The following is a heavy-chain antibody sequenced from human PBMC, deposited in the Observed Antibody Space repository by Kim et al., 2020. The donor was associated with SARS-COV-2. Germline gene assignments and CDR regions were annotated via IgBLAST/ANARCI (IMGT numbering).Heavy chain of an antibody. D-gene: IGHD4-17*01. CDR3: ARSTRVAVTRPCPFAI. CDR2: TYYSGST. Sequence: SETLSLTCTVSGGSISSYYWSWIRQPPGKGLEWIGYTYYSGSTNNNPSLKSRVTLSVDTSKNQFSLKLSSVTAADTAVHYCARSTRVAVTRPCPFAIWG. V-gene: IGHV4-59*01. J-gene: IGHJ3*02. CDR1: GGSISSYY.